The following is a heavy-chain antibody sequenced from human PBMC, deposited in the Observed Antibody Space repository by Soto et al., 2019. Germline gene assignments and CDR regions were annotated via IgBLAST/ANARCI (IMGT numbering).Heavy chain of an antibody. CDR2: IYWDDDK. CDR3: AHRSVGGLRYYYDSSGTFDY. Sequence: VSGPRGEPTQTLTLTCTFSGFSLSTSGVGVGWIRQPPGKALEWLALIYWDDDKRYSPSLKSRLTITKDTSKNQVVLTMTNMDPVDTATYYCAHRSVGGLRYYYDSSGTFDYWGQGTLVTVSS. J-gene: IGHJ4*02. D-gene: IGHD3-22*01. V-gene: IGHV2-5*02. CDR1: GFSLSTSGVG.